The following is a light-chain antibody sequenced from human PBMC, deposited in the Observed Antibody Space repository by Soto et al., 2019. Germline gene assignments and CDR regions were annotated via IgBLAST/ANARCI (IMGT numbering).Light chain of an antibody. Sequence: DIQLTQSPSTLSASIGDRVVIICRASQTIDRWLAWYQQRPGLAPRLLIYDASTLESGVPSRFSGSGSETEFTLTISSLKPDDFATYHCQQYEGNPTFGQGTTVEVK. CDR1: QTIDRW. CDR2: DAS. V-gene: IGKV1-5*02. J-gene: IGKJ1*01. CDR3: QQYEGNPT.